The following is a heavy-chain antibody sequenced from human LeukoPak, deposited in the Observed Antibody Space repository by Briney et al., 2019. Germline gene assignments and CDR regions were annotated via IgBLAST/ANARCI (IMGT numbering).Heavy chain of an antibody. CDR2: ISGSGGST. D-gene: IGHD2-15*01. Sequence: GGSLRLSCAASGFSFSSYGIHWVRQAPGKGLEWVSAISGSGGSTYYADSVKGRFTISRDNSKNTLYLQMNSLRAEDTAVYYCAKAGYCSGGSCHLNWFDPWGQGTLVTVSS. CDR3: AKAGYCSGGSCHLNWFDP. V-gene: IGHV3-23*01. CDR1: GFSFSSYG. J-gene: IGHJ5*02.